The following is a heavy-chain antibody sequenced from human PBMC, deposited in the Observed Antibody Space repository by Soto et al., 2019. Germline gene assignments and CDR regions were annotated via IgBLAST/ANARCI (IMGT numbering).Heavy chain of an antibody. D-gene: IGHD3-22*01. J-gene: IGHJ4*02. CDR1: GGSIIIGGYY. CDR3: ARDGGDSSGYYHFDY. Sequence: SEPLSLTCTVSGGSIIIGGYYWSWIRQHPGKGLEWIGYIYYSGSTYYNPSLKSRVTISVDTSKNQFSLKLSSVTAADTAVYYCARDGGDSSGYYHFDYWGQGTLVTVSS. CDR2: IYYSGST. V-gene: IGHV4-31*03.